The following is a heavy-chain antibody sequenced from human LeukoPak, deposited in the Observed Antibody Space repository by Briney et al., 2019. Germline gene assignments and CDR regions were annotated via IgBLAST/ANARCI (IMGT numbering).Heavy chain of an antibody. J-gene: IGHJ3*02. CDR3: AKASLRYFDWDAFDI. Sequence: PGGSLRLSCAASGFTFSSYGMHWVRQAPGKGLEWVAVIWYDGSNKYYADSVKGRFTISRDNSKNTLYLQMNSLRAEDTAVYYCAKASLRYFDWDAFDIWGQGTMVTVSS. CDR2: IWYDGSNK. D-gene: IGHD3-9*01. CDR1: GFTFSSYG. V-gene: IGHV3-33*06.